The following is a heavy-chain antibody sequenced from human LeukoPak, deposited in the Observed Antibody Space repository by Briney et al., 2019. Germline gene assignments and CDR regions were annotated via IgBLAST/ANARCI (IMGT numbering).Heavy chain of an antibody. CDR3: ARDRRRGGLYFDY. Sequence: PSETLSLTCAVSGGSINSGGYSWSWIRQPPGKGLEWIGYIYHTGSTSYIPSLKTRVTISLDRSKNQFSLKLTSVTPADTAVYYCARDRRRGGLYFDYWGQGNLVTVSS. J-gene: IGHJ4*02. V-gene: IGHV4-30-2*01. CDR1: GGSINSGGYS. D-gene: IGHD3-16*01. CDR2: IYHTGST.